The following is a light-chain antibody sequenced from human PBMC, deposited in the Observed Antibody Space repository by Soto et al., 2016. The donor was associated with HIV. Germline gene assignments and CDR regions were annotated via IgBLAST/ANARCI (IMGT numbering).Light chain of an antibody. CDR3: QVWHSSSDHRV. V-gene: IGLV3-21*02. CDR1: ALPKQY. Sequence: SYELTQPPSVSVSPGQTARITCSGDALPKQYAYWYQQKPGQAPVLVVYDDDDRPSGIPERFSGSNSGNTATLIISRVEAGDEADYHCQVWHSSSDHRVFGGGTKLTVL. CDR2: DDD. J-gene: IGLJ3*02.